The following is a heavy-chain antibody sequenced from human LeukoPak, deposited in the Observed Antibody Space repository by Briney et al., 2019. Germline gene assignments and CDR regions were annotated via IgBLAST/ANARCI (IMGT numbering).Heavy chain of an antibody. V-gene: IGHV1-69*13. CDR3: ARSFTPYGGYDILTGYLGLDY. D-gene: IGHD3-9*01. J-gene: IGHJ4*02. CDR2: IIPIFGTA. Sequence: AASVKVSCKASGGTFSSYAISWVRQAPGQGLEWMGGIIPIFGTANYAQKFQGRVTITADGSTSTAYMELSSLRSEDTAVYYCARSFTPYGGYDILTGYLGLDYWGQGTLVTVSS. CDR1: GGTFSSYA.